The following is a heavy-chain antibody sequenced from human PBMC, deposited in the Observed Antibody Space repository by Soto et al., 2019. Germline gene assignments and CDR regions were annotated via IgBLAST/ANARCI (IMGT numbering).Heavy chain of an antibody. CDR1: GGSINTFY. J-gene: IGHJ4*02. Sequence: SETLSLTCTVSGGSINTFYWSWVRQPAGKGLEWIGRIFSSGSTSFNPSLESRVAMSVDTSKNHFPLNLSSGTAADMAVYYCAREGSYSAYNFAHGIQLWSFDFWGQGALVTVSS. D-gene: IGHD5-12*01. CDR2: IFSSGST. V-gene: IGHV4-4*07. CDR3: AREGSYSAYNFAHGIQLWSFDF.